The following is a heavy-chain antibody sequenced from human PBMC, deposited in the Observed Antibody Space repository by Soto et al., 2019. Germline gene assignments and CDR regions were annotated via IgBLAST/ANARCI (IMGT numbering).Heavy chain of an antibody. CDR3: ARVFYSVAGTGGLDY. V-gene: IGHV3-48*02. D-gene: IGHD6-19*01. J-gene: IGHJ4*02. CDR2: ISSSSSTI. Sequence: EVQLVESGGGLVQPGGSLRLSCAASGFTFSSYSMNWVRQAPGKGREWVSYISSSSSTIYYADSVKGRFTISRDNAKNSLYLQMTSLRDEDTAVYYCARVFYSVAGTGGLDYWGQGTLVTVSS. CDR1: GFTFSSYS.